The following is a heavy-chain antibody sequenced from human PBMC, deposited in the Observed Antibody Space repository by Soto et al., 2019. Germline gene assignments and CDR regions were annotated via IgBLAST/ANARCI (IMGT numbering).Heavy chain of an antibody. CDR3: AREMERGYAHDFDY. Sequence: VASVKVSCKTSGYTFSSHGISWVRQAPGQGPEWLGWINPYSGNTHFAQKVQGRVTLTTDTSTSTAYMELRSLTSDDTAMYYCAREMERGYAHDFDYWGLGTLVTVS. V-gene: IGHV1-18*04. CDR1: GYTFSSHG. J-gene: IGHJ4*02. D-gene: IGHD1-1*01. CDR2: INPYSGNT.